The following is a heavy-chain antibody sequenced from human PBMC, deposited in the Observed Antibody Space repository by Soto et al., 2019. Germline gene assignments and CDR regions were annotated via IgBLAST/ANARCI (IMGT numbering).Heavy chain of an antibody. D-gene: IGHD3-22*01. CDR1: GFTFSSYD. Sequence: EVQLVESGGGLVQPGGSLRLSCAASGFTFSSYDMHWVRQATGKGLEWVSAIGTAGDTYYPGSVKGRFTISRENAKNSLYLQMNSLRAEDTAVYYCARGTQGYYDSSGSDFDYWGQGTLVTVSS. CDR2: IGTAGDT. J-gene: IGHJ4*02. CDR3: ARGTQGYYDSSGSDFDY. V-gene: IGHV3-13*01.